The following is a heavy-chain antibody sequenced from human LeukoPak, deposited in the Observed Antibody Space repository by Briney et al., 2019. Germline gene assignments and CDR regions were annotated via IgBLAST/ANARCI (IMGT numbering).Heavy chain of an antibody. V-gene: IGHV3-30*18. CDR2: ISYDGTDK. Sequence: GGSLRLSCAASGFTFSSYGMHWVRQAPGKGLEYMAVISYDGTDKFYADFVKGRFTISRDNSKNTLYLQMNNLRTEDTAVYYCAKDLGMNNGGSCGHWGQGTLVTVSS. CDR3: AKDLGMNNGGSCGH. D-gene: IGHD2-15*01. J-gene: IGHJ4*02. CDR1: GFTFSSYG.